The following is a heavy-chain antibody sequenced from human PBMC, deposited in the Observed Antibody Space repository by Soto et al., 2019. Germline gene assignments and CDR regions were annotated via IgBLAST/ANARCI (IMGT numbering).Heavy chain of an antibody. CDR2: IIPIFGTS. V-gene: IGHV1-69*01. D-gene: IGHD2-21*02. CDR1: AGTFSSYA. Sequence: QVQLVQSGAEVKNPGSSVKVSCKASAGTFSSYAISWVRQAPGQGLEWMGRIIPIFGTSNYAQTFQGRVTITADESTRTAYMELSSLRSEDTAVYYCARPVVVTAIQHYYYGMDVWGQGTTVTVSS. J-gene: IGHJ6*02. CDR3: ARPVVVTAIQHYYYGMDV.